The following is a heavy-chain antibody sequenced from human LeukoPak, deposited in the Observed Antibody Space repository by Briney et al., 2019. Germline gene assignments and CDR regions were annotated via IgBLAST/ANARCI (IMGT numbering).Heavy chain of an antibody. CDR2: INPNSGGT. CDR3: ARSRAIIRYFDWLLSAY. CDR1: GYTFTGYY. D-gene: IGHD3-9*01. J-gene: IGHJ4*02. V-gene: IGHV1-2*02. Sequence: ASVKVSCKASGYTFTGYYMHWVRQAPGQGLEWMGWINPNSGGTNYAQKFQGRVTMTRDTSISTAYMELSRLRSDDTAVYYCARSRAIIRYFDWLLSAYWGQGTLVTVSS.